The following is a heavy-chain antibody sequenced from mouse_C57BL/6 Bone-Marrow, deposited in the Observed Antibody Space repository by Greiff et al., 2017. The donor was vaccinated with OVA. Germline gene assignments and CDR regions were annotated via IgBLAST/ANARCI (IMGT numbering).Heavy chain of an antibody. V-gene: IGHV5-17*01. J-gene: IGHJ3*01. Sequence: EVKLVESGGGLVKPGGSLKLSCAASGFTFSDYGLHWVRQAPEQGLEWVAYISSGSSTIYYADTVKGRFTISRDNAKNTLFLQMTSLRSEDTAMYYCARPYYYGSAWFAYWGQGTLVTVSA. D-gene: IGHD1-1*01. CDR2: ISSGSSTI. CDR1: GFTFSDYG. CDR3: ARPYYYGSAWFAY.